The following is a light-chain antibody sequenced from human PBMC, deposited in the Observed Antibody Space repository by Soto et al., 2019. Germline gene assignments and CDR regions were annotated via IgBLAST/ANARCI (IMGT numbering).Light chain of an antibody. CDR2: DAS. V-gene: IGKV3-11*01. CDR3: QQRSNWLWT. Sequence: EIVLTQSPATLSLSPGERATLSCRASQSVSSYLAWYQQKPGQAPRLLIYDASNRATGIPARFSGSGSGTDFTHTISSLEPEDFEVYYCQQRSNWLWTLGQGTKVDIK. CDR1: QSVSSY. J-gene: IGKJ1*01.